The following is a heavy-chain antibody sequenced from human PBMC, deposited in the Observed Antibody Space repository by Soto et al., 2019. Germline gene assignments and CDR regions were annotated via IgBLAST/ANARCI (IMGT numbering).Heavy chain of an antibody. Sequence: QVQLEQSGPEVQKPGASVKVSCKASGYTFTTYPIHWVRQAPGQRLEWMGWINPANGDTGRSQKFQDRVTFTRDTSATTAYMELSRLTSEDTAVYYCTKKDYFASGSYHFDYWGQGTLVTVSS. J-gene: IGHJ4*02. CDR2: INPANGDT. CDR3: TKKDYFASGSYHFDY. D-gene: IGHD3-10*01. V-gene: IGHV1-3*01. CDR1: GYTFTTYP.